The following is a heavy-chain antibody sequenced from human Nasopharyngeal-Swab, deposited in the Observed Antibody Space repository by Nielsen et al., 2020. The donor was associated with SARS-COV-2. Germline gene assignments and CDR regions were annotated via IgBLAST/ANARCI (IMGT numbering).Heavy chain of an antibody. CDR1: GFTFSSYA. D-gene: IGHD3-22*01. Sequence: GGSLRLSCAASGFTFSSYAMSWVRQAPGKGLEWVAVIWYDGSNKYYADSVKGRFTISRDNSKNTLYLQMNSLRAEDTAVYYCARDLRYYYDSSGYYPGYWGQGTLVTVSS. J-gene: IGHJ4*02. CDR3: ARDLRYYYDSSGYYPGY. CDR2: IWYDGSNK. V-gene: IGHV3-33*08.